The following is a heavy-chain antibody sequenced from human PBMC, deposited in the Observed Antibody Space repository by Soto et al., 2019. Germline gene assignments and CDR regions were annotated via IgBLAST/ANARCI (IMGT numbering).Heavy chain of an antibody. J-gene: IGHJ3*02. CDR3: TGIGYCSGGSCYSGAFDI. D-gene: IGHD2-15*01. CDR1: GGTFSSYT. V-gene: IGHV1-69*02. Sequence: QVQLVQSGAEVKKPGSSVKVSCKASGGTFSSYTISWVRQAPGQGLEWMGRIIPILGIANYAQKFQGRVTITADKSTSTAYMELSSLRSEDTAVYYCTGIGYCSGGSCYSGAFDIWGQGTMVTVSS. CDR2: IIPILGIA.